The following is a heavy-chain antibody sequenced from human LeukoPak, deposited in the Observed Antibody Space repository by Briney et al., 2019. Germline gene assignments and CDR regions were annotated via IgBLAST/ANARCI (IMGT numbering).Heavy chain of an antibody. CDR1: GGSISTSNYY. Sequence: SETLSLTCTVSGGSISTSNYYWGWIRQPPGKGLEWIGNIFYSGSTYYGPSLKSRLTISLDTSRNQFSLKLSSVTAADTAVYYCARQGATYYYDSSAYYMDVWGKGTTVTISS. V-gene: IGHV4-39*01. J-gene: IGHJ6*03. CDR2: IFYSGST. D-gene: IGHD3-22*01. CDR3: ARQGATYYYDSSAYYMDV.